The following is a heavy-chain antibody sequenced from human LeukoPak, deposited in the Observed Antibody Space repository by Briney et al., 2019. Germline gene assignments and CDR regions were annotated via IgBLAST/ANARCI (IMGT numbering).Heavy chain of an antibody. CDR3: ARVSNYYFDY. CDR2: INHSGST. Sequence: PGGSLRLSCAASGFTFTTYWMSWIRQPPGKGLEWIGEINHSGSTNYNPSLKSRATISVDTSKNQFSLKLSSVIAADTAVYYCARVSNYYFDYWGQGTLVTVSS. CDR1: GFTFTTYW. J-gene: IGHJ4*02. V-gene: IGHV4-34*01. D-gene: IGHD4/OR15-4a*01.